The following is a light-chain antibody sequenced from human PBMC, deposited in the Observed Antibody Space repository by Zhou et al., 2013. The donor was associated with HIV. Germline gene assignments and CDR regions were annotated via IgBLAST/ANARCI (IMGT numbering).Light chain of an antibody. CDR3: QQYGSSPRT. CDR2: GAS. CDR1: QSVSSN. Sequence: EIVMTQSPATLSVSPGERATLSCRASQSVSSNLAWYQQKPGQAPRLLIYGASTRATGIPDRFSGSGSGTDFTLTISRLEPEDFAVYYCQQYGSSPRTFGQGTEGRKSN. V-gene: IGKV3-20*01. J-gene: IGKJ1*01.